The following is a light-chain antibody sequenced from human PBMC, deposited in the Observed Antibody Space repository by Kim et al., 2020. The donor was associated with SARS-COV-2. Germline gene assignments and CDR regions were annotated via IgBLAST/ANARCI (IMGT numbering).Light chain of an antibody. Sequence: ASVGDRVTITCQASQDISNYLNWYQQKPGKAPKRLIYDASKLETGVPSRFSGSGSGTDFTFTISSLQPEDIATYYCQQYDNLPITFGQGTRLEIK. V-gene: IGKV1-33*01. CDR2: DAS. J-gene: IGKJ5*01. CDR3: QQYDNLPIT. CDR1: QDISNY.